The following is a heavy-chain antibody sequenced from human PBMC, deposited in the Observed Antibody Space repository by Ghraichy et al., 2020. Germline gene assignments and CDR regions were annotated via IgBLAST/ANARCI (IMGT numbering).Heavy chain of an antibody. CDR1: GFTFSNYA. CDR3: AKTRKNGYNSVNN. J-gene: IGHJ4*02. CDR2: ISGSGIGT. D-gene: IGHD5-24*01. Sequence: GSLNISCAASGFTFSNYAMSWVRQAPGKGLEWVSSISGSGIGTYYADSVKGRFTISRDNSKNTVSLQMNSLKAEDTAVYYCAKTRKNGYNSVNNWGQGTLVTVSS. V-gene: IGHV3-23*01.